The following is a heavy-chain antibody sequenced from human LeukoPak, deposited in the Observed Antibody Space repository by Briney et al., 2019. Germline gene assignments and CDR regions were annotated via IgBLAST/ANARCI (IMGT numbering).Heavy chain of an antibody. Sequence: SETLSLTCAVPGGSISSYYWRLIRQPPGKGLEWIGYIYYSGSTKYNPSLRSRVTISADTSKNQFSLKLSSVTAADTAVYYCARHLRGEQQLSGFDYWGQGTPVTVSS. J-gene: IGHJ4*02. CDR1: GGSISSYY. CDR2: IYYSGST. V-gene: IGHV4-59*08. CDR3: ARHLRGEQQLSGFDY. D-gene: IGHD6-13*01.